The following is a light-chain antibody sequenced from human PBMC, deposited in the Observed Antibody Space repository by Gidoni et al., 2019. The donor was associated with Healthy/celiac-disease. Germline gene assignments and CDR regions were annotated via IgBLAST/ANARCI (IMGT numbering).Light chain of an antibody. V-gene: IGLV2-14*01. CDR3: SAYTSSSTRV. J-gene: IGLJ2*01. CDR1: SSDVGGYNY. Sequence: QSALTQPASVSGSPGPSITISCTGTSSDVGGYNYVSWYQQHPGKAPKLMIYEVSNRPSGVSNRFSGSKYGNTASLTISGLQAEDEADYYCSAYTSSSTRVLGGGTKLTVL. CDR2: EVS.